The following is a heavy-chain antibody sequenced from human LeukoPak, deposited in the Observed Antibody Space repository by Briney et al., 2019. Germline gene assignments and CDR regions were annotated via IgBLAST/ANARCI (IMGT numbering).Heavy chain of an antibody. CDR2: IWYDGSKK. Sequence: GGSLRLSCAASGFTFNRNGMHWVRQAPGKGLEWVAIIWYDGSKKYYGDSVKGRFTISRDNSKNTLYLEMNSLRAEDTAMYYCARGGPYFVDYWGHGTRVTVSS. CDR1: GFTFNRNG. V-gene: IGHV3-33*01. J-gene: IGHJ4*01. D-gene: IGHD3-9*01. CDR3: ARGGPYFVDY.